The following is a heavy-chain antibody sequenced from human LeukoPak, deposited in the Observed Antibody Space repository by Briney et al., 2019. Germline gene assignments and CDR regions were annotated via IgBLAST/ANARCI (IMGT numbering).Heavy chain of an antibody. CDR2: MNPNSGNT. CDR3: ARASLGDPLDY. CDR1: GYTLTELS. V-gene: IGHV1-8*01. D-gene: IGHD3-16*01. J-gene: IGHJ4*02. Sequence: ASVKVSCKVSGYTLTELSMHWVRQAPGQGLEWMGWMNPNSGNTGYAQKFQGRVTMTRNTSISTAYMELSSLRSEDTAVYYCARASLGDPLDYWGQGTLVTVSS.